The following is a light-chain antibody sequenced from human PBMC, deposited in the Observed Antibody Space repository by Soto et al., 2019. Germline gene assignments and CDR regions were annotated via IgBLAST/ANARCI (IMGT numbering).Light chain of an antibody. CDR1: QGISDF. V-gene: IGKV1-27*01. Sequence: DKQMTQSPSSLSASVGDRVTITCRASQGISDFSAWYQQKPGKVPYLLIYSASTLQSGVPSRFSGSGSGTDFTLTIGSLQPEEFATYYCQKYDRVPFTFGHGTMVDL. CDR3: QKYDRVPFT. CDR2: SAS. J-gene: IGKJ3*01.